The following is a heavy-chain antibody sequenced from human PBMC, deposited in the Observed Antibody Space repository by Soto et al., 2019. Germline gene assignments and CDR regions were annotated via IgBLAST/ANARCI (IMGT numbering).Heavy chain of an antibody. CDR1: GGSISSYY. CDR3: ASSGYTYGYGGEDYYYGMDV. D-gene: IGHD5-18*01. J-gene: IGHJ6*02. Sequence: SETLSLTCTVSGGSISSYYWSWIRQPAGKGLEWIGRICISGSTNYNPSLKSRVTMSVDTSKNQFSLKLSSVTAADTAVYYCASSGYTYGYGGEDYYYGMDVWGQGTSVTVYS. V-gene: IGHV4-4*07. CDR2: ICISGST.